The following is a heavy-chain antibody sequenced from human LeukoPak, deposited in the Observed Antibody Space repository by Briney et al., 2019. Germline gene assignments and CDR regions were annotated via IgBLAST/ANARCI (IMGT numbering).Heavy chain of an antibody. CDR1: GFTFSTYA. Sequence: GGSLRLSCSASGFTFSTYAMHWVRQAPGKGLEYVSAITTDGGSTYYADSVKGRFTISRDNSRNTLYLQLSSLRPEATALYYCVTAAAGTAYDFWGQGTLVTVSS. V-gene: IGHV3-64D*06. D-gene: IGHD6-13*01. CDR3: VTAAAGTAYDF. CDR2: ITTDGGST. J-gene: IGHJ4*02.